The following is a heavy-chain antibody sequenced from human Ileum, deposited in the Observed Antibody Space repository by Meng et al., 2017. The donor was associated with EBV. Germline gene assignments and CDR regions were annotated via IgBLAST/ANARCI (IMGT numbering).Heavy chain of an antibody. V-gene: IGHV3-15*01. CDR1: GFSFSIAW. CDR2: IKSKIHGGTT. CDR3: VTEPHFAH. Sequence: GQLVESGGGLVQPGGSLRLSCAVSGFSFSIAWMSWVRQAPGKGLEWVGRIKSKIHGGTTDTAAPVKGRFTTSRDDSENTLYLEMNSLKTEDTAVYYCVTEPHFAHWGQGTLVTVSS. J-gene: IGHJ4*02.